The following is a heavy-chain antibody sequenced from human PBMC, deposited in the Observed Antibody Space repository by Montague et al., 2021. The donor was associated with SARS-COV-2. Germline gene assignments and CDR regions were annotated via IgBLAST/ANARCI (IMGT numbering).Heavy chain of an antibody. J-gene: IGHJ4*03. CDR1: GGSFSGYY. CDR2: INHSGST. D-gene: IGHD2-2*01. V-gene: IGHV4-34*01. CDR3: ARSQDCSTTSCHFDY. Sequence: SETLSLTCAVYGGSFSGYYWSWIRQPPGKGLEWIGEINHSGSTNYNPFLKSRVTISVDTSKNQFTLKLSTVTAADTAVYYCARSQDCSTTSCHFDYWGQGTRVTVSS.